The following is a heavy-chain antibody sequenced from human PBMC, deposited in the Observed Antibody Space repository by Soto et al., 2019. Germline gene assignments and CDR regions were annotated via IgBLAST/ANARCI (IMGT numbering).Heavy chain of an antibody. CDR3: ASGGYYDSSGYRSTFDY. J-gene: IGHJ4*02. V-gene: IGHV3-21*01. CDR1: GFTFSSYS. CDR2: ISSSSSYI. D-gene: IGHD3-22*01. Sequence: GSLSPNCAASGFTFSSYSMNWVRQAPGKGLEWVSSISSSSSYIYYADSVKVRFTISRDNAKNSLYLQMNSLRAEYTAVYYCASGGYYDSSGYRSTFDYWGQGTLVTVSS.